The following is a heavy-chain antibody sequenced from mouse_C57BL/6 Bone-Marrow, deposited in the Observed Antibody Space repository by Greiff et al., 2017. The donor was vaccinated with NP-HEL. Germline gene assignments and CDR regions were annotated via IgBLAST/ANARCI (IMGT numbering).Heavy chain of an antibody. V-gene: IGHV14-4*01. CDR1: GFNIKDDY. J-gene: IGHJ2*01. CDR2: IDPENGDT. D-gene: IGHD2-12*01. CDR3: TTTTH. Sequence: EGKRQQSGEEWGREGASVKLSCTASGFNIKDDYMHWVKQRPEQGLEWIGWIDPENGDTESASTFPGKATITSDTSSNTAYLQLSSLTSEDTAVYYCTTTTHWGQGTTLTVSS.